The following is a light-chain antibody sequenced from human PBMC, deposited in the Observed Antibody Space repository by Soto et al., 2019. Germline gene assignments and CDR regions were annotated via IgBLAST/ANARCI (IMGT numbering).Light chain of an antibody. J-gene: IGKJ3*01. CDR3: QQFDDLPLT. Sequence: DLQMTQSPSSVSAYIGDRVTITCQASQDIANYLKWYQQKPGKAPTLLIFDASNLESGVPSRFSGSGYGTDFTFTINSLQSEDIATYYCQQFDDLPLTFGPGTKVDIK. V-gene: IGKV1-33*01. CDR1: QDIANY. CDR2: DAS.